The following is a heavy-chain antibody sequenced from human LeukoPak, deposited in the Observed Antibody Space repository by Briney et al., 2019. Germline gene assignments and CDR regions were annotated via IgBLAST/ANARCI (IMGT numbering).Heavy chain of an antibody. V-gene: IGHV3-30*04. CDR2: ISYDGSNK. D-gene: IGHD1-1*01. CDR1: GFTFSSYA. Sequence: GGSLRLSCAASGFTFSSYAMHWVRQAPGKGLEWVAVISYDGSNKYYADSVKGRFTISRDNSKNTLYLQMSSLRAEDTAVYYCVKGLVQTTMSYSVDYWGQGALVTVSS. CDR3: VKGLVQTTMSYSVDY. J-gene: IGHJ4*02.